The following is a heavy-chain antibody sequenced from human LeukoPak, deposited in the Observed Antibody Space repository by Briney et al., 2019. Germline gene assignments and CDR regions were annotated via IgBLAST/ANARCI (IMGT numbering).Heavy chain of an antibody. D-gene: IGHD4-17*01. J-gene: IGHJ3*02. V-gene: IGHV3-30-3*01. CDR3: ARYFTVNDAFDI. CDR2: ISYEGSNK. CDR1: GFTFSNYA. Sequence: PGRSLRLSCAASGFTFSNYAMHWVRQAPGKGLEWVAVISYEGSNKYYADSVKGRFTISRDNSKNTLYLQMNSLRAEDTAVYYCARYFTVNDAFDIWGQGTMVTVSS.